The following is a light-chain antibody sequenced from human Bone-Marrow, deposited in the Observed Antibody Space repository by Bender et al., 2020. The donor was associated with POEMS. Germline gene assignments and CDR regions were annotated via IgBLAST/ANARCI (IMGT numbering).Light chain of an antibody. CDR2: DVS. Sequence: QSVLTQPPSVSGTPGQRVTISCTGTSSDVGGYNSVSWYQQHPGKAPKLMIYDVSKRPSGISNRFSGSKSGNTASLTISGLQAEDEADYYCCSYAGSGTLVFGGGTKLTVL. CDR1: SSDVGGYNS. J-gene: IGLJ2*01. V-gene: IGLV2-23*02. CDR3: CSYAGSGTLV.